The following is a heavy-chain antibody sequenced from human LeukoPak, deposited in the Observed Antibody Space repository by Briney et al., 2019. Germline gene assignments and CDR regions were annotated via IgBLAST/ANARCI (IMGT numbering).Heavy chain of an antibody. J-gene: IGHJ5*02. Sequence: AGRSLRLSCAASGFTFSYYTMHWVRQAPGKGLEWVAVISYDGSNKYYADSVKGRFTISRDNSKNTLYLQMNSLRAEDTAVYYCARGYCSSTSCDWFDPWGQGTLVTVSS. CDR3: ARGYCSSTSCDWFDP. CDR2: ISYDGSNK. D-gene: IGHD2-2*01. CDR1: GFTFSYYT. V-gene: IGHV3-30-3*01.